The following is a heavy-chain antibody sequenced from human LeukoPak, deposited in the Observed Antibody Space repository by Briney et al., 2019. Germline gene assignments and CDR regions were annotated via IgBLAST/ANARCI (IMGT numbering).Heavy chain of an antibody. J-gene: IGHJ4*02. CDR2: MNPKSGNT. CDR1: GYTFTSYD. D-gene: IGHD1-26*01. Sequence: ASVKVSCKASGYTFTSYDINWVRQATGQGLELMGLMNPKSGNTGYAQKLQGSVTMTRDPSISTAYMELGSLRSEDTAVYYCARVTGSIDYWGQGTLVTVSS. CDR3: ARVTGSIDY. V-gene: IGHV1-8*01.